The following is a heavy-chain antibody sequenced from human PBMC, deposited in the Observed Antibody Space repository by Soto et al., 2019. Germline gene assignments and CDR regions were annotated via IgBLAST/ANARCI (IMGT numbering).Heavy chain of an antibody. V-gene: IGHV1-18*01. Sequence: QVQLVQSGAEVKKPGASVKVSCKASGYTFTSYGISWVRQAPGQGLEWMGWISAYNGNTNYAQKLQGRVTMTTDTSTSTAYMELRSLRSDDTAVYYCAGEGSPPTIFGVVSYDYWGQGTLVTVSS. CDR3: AGEGSPPTIFGVVSYDY. CDR2: ISAYNGNT. CDR1: GYTFTSYG. J-gene: IGHJ4*02. D-gene: IGHD3-3*01.